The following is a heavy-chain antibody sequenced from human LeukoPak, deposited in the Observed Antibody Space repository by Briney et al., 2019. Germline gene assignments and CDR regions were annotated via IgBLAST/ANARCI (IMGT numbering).Heavy chain of an antibody. J-gene: IGHJ4*02. Sequence: GASVKVSCKASGYTFTSYYMHWVRQAPGQGLEWMGIINPSGGSTSYAQKFPGRVTMTRGTSTSTIYMELSGRRSGETVVDYGARDVSYDILSYWGQGTLVTVSS. CDR1: GYTFTSYY. D-gene: IGHD3-9*01. V-gene: IGHV1-46*01. CDR2: INPSGGST. CDR3: ARDVSYDILSY.